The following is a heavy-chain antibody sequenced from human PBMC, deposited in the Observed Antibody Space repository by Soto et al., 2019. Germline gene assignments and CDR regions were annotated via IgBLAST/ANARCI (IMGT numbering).Heavy chain of an antibody. Sequence: ASVKVSCKASGYTFNKYDITWVRQAPGQGLEWLGLISPNSGRPSYAQKFEGRVTMTTDTSTTTAYLELRSLRSDDTAVYYCVRQYYDFWTDYPDFDYWGQGTRVTVSS. CDR1: GYTFNKYD. CDR3: VRQYYDFWTDYPDFDY. V-gene: IGHV1-18*04. D-gene: IGHD3-3*01. J-gene: IGHJ4*02. CDR2: ISPNSGRP.